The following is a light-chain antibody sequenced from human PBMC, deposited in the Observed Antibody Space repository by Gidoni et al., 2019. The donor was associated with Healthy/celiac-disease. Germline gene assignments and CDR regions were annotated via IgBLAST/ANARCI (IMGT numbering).Light chain of an antibody. CDR2: DVS. J-gene: IGLJ3*02. V-gene: IGLV2-14*01. CDR3: SSYTSSSSSWV. CDR1: SSDVGGYNY. Sequence: QSALTQPAPVSGSPGQSITISCTGTSSDVGGYNYVSWYQQHPGKAPKLMIYDVSNRPSGVSNRFAGSKSSNTASLTISGLQAEDEADYYFSSYTSSSSSWVFGGGTKLTVL.